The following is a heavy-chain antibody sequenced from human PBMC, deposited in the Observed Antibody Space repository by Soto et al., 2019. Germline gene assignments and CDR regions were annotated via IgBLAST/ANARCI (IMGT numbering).Heavy chain of an antibody. CDR3: AKDLIGSSFYPFDY. V-gene: IGHV3-23*01. D-gene: IGHD6-13*01. CDR1: GFTFSSYA. J-gene: IGHJ4*02. Sequence: PGGSLRLFCAASGFTFSSYAMSWVRQAPGKGLEWVSAISGSGGSTYYADSVKGRFTISRDNSKNTLYLQMNSLRAEDTAVYYCAKDLIGSSFYPFDYWGQGTLVTVSS. CDR2: ISGSGGST.